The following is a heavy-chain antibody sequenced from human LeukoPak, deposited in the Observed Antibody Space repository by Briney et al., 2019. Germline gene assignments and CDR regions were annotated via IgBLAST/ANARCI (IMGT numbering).Heavy chain of an antibody. CDR1: GGSISSHF. J-gene: IGHJ4*02. Sequence: SETLSLTCTVSGGSISSHFWSWIRQPPGKGLEWIGNIYNSGTTNYNPSLKSRVTISVDTSKNQFSLKLSSVTAADTAVYYCARDPQLGSYYFDYWGQGTLVTVSS. V-gene: IGHV4-59*11. CDR3: ARDPQLGSYYFDY. D-gene: IGHD7-27*01. CDR2: IYNSGTT.